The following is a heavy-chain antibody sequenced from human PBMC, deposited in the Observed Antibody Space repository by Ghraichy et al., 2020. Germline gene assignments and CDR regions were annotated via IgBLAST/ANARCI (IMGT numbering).Heavy chain of an antibody. CDR2: ISSSGAIT. CDR3: AKRNRGEWGGMDV. CDR1: GFTFSSNA. J-gene: IGHJ6*02. V-gene: IGHV3-23*01. Sequence: GVLNISCAASGFTFSSNALSWVRQAPGKGLEWVSSISSSGAITYYADSVKGRFTISRDSSKNTLYLQMNSLRAEDTALYYCAKRNRGEWGGMDVWGQGTTVTVSS. D-gene: IGHD3-10*01.